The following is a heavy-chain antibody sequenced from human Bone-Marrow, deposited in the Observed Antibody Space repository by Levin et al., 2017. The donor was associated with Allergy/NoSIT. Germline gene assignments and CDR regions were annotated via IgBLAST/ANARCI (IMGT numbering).Heavy chain of an antibody. J-gene: IGHJ4*02. Sequence: PGESLKISCAASGFTFSGYAMSWVRQAPGKGLKWVSGITGSGGSAYHAESVKGRFTISRDNSKNTLYLQMNSLRAEDTAVYYCAKGDSSSLYYFDYWGQGTLVTVSS. CDR2: ITGSGGSA. CDR3: AKGDSSSLYYFDY. CDR1: GFTFSGYA. V-gene: IGHV3-23*01. D-gene: IGHD6-6*01.